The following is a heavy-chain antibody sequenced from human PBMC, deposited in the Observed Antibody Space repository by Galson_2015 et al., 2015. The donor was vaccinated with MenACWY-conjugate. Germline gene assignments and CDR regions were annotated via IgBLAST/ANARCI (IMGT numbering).Heavy chain of an antibody. J-gene: IGHJ3*01. V-gene: IGHV3-72*01. CDR2: IIDKAHSYTT. Sequence: SLRLCCAASGFTFSDHYMDWVRQAPGKGLEWVGRIIDKAHSYTTEYAASVKGRFSGSRDDSKNSLFLQMNSLKTEDTAVYYCVRVLMTHYVFEVWGQGTMVIVSS. D-gene: IGHD3-16*01. CDR3: VRVLMTHYVFEV. CDR1: GFTFSDHY.